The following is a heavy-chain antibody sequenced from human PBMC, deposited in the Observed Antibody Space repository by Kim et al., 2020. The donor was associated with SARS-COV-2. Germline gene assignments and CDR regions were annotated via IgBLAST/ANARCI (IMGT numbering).Heavy chain of an antibody. D-gene: IGHD5-12*01. CDR3: TTAKWLRPIDY. Sequence: GGSLRLSCAASGFTFSNAWMSWVRRAPGKGLEWVGRIKSKTDGGTTDYAAPVKGRFTISRDDSKNTLYLQMNSLKTEDTAVYYCTTAKWLRPIDYWGQGTLVTVSS. CDR1: GFTFSNAW. J-gene: IGHJ4*02. CDR2: IKSKTDGGTT. V-gene: IGHV3-15*01.